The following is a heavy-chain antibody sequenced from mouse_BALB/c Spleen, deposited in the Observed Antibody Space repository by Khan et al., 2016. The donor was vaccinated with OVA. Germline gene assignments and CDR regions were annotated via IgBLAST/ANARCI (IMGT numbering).Heavy chain of an antibody. CDR3: ARPPYFSYVMVY. CDR2: INTYTGEP. D-gene: IGHD2-10*01. Sequence: QIQLVQSGPELKKPGETVKISCKASGHTFTNFGMNWVKQAPGKGLKWMGWINTYTGEPTYADDFNGRFAFSLEASASTAYLQINNLTNEDTATYFCARPPYFSYVMVYWGQGTSVTVSS. CDR1: GHTFTNFG. V-gene: IGHV9-3-1*01. J-gene: IGHJ4*01.